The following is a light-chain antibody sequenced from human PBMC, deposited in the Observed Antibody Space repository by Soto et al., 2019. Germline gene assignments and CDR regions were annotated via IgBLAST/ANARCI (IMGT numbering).Light chain of an antibody. Sequence: QSALTQPASVSGSPGQSMTISCTGTSSDVSGYNYVSWYQQHPGKAPKLMIYDVSNRPSGVSNRFSGSKSGNTASLTISGLHAENEADYYCSSYTSSSTRVFGGGTKLTVL. CDR2: DVS. J-gene: IGLJ2*01. V-gene: IGLV2-14*01. CDR1: SSDVSGYNY. CDR3: SSYTSSSTRV.